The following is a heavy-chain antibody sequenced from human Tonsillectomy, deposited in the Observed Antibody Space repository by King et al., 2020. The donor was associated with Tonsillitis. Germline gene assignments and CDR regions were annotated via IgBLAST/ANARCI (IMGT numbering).Heavy chain of an antibody. CDR3: ARTIHDKAWEGNNWFDP. V-gene: IGHV2-70*11. CDR2: IDWDDDK. D-gene: IGHD1-26*01. Sequence: RVTLKESGPALVKPTQTLTLTCTFSGFSLSTSGMCVSWIRQPPGKALEWLARIDWDDDKYYSTSLKTRLTISKDTSKNQVVLTMTNMDPAATATYYCARTIHDKAWEGNNWFDPRGQGTLVTVSS. CDR1: GFSLSTSGMC. J-gene: IGHJ5*02.